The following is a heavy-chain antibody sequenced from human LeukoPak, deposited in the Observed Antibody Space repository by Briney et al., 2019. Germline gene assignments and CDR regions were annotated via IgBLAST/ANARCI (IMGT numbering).Heavy chain of an antibody. CDR3: ARVGYDSSGYYLFDY. Sequence: SETLSLTCTVSGGSISSYYWSWLRQPPGKGLEWIGYIYYSGSTNYNPSLKSRVTISVDTSKNQFSLKLSSVTAADTAVYYCARVGYDSSGYYLFDYWGQGTLVTVSS. J-gene: IGHJ4*02. CDR2: IYYSGST. D-gene: IGHD3-22*01. V-gene: IGHV4-59*01. CDR1: GGSISSYY.